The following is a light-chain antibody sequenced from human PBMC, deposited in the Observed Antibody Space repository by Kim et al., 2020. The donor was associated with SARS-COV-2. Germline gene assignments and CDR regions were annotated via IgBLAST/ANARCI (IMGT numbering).Light chain of an antibody. CDR2: GAS. J-gene: IGKJ4*01. CDR3: QQYGSSH. V-gene: IGKV3-20*01. Sequence: EIVLTQSPGTLSLSPGERATLSCRAGQSVSSSYLAWYQQKPGQAPRLLIYGASSRATGIPDRFSGSGSGTDFTLTISRLEPEDFAVYYCQQYGSSHFGGGTKVDIK. CDR1: QSVSSSY.